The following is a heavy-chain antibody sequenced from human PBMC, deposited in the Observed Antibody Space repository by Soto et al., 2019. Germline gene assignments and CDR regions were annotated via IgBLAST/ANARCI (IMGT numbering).Heavy chain of an antibody. J-gene: IGHJ6*02. CDR3: ARSPYFYYYGMDV. CDR2: IKQDGSEK. Sequence: PVGSLILSCAASGFTFSSYWMSWVRPAPGKGLEWVANIKQDGSEKYYVDSVKGRFTISRDNAKNSLYLQMNSLRAEDTAVYYCARSPYFYYYGMDVWGQGTTVTVSS. CDR1: GFTFSSYW. V-gene: IGHV3-7*03.